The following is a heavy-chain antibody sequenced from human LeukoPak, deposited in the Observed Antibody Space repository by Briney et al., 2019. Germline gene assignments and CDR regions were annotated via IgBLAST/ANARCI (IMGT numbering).Heavy chain of an antibody. Sequence: PGGSLRLSCGASGFTFSNYWMSWVRQAPGKGLEWVINISQDGSGKNYADSVEGRFTISRDNAKNSLYLQMNSLRAEDTAVYYCAKSPYYDASGYNREYYFDCWGQGTLVTVSS. CDR2: ISQDGSGK. D-gene: IGHD3-22*01. J-gene: IGHJ4*02. CDR1: GFTFSNYW. V-gene: IGHV3-7*03. CDR3: AKSPYYDASGYNREYYFDC.